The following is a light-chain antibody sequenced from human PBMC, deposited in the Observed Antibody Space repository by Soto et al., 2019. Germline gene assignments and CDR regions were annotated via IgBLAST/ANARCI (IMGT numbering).Light chain of an antibody. CDR2: GTS. CDR3: SLYTSENTYV. V-gene: IGLV1-40*01. CDR1: SSNIGAGYD. J-gene: IGLJ1*01. Sequence: QSVLAQLPSVSGAPGQRVTISCPGSSSNIGAGYDVHWYQHVPGTTPRLLILGTSTRPSGVPDRFSGSKSGPSAFLASTGLQAEDEAYYNFSLYTSENTYVVGTGTKVTVL.